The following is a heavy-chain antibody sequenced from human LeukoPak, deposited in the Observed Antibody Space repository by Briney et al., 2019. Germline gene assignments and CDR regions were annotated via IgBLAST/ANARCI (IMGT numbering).Heavy chain of an antibody. CDR2: IYTSGST. D-gene: IGHD2-2*01. CDR3: ARVDDQVLWYQHYYYYYYMDV. J-gene: IGHJ6*03. V-gene: IGHV4-61*02. CDR1: GGSISSGSYY. Sequence: SQTLSLTCTVSGGSISSGSYYWSWIRQPAGKGLEWIGRIYTSGSTNYNPSLKSRVTISVDTSKNQFSLKLSSVTAADTAVYYCARVDDQVLWYQHYYYYYYMDVWGKGTTVTVSS.